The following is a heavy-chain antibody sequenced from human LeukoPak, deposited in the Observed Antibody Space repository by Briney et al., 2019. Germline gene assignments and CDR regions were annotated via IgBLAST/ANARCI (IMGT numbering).Heavy chain of an antibody. J-gene: IGHJ4*02. CDR2: INPNSGGT. D-gene: IGHD2-2*02. Sequence: ASVKVSCKASGYTFTGYYMHWVRQAPGQGLEWMGWINPNSGGTNYAQKFQGRVTMTRDTSISTAYMELSSLRSEDTAVYYCARTNPPIGYCSSTSCYKGFDYWGQGTLVTVSS. V-gene: IGHV1-2*02. CDR3: ARTNPPIGYCSSTSCYKGFDY. CDR1: GYTFTGYY.